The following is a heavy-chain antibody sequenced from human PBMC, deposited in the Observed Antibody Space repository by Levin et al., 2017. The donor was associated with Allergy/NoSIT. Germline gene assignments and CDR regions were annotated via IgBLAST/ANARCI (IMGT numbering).Heavy chain of an antibody. D-gene: IGHD5-18*01. CDR3: ARSNTAMAYYYYYGMDG. CDR2: IIPIFGTA. CDR1: GGTFSSYA. V-gene: IGHV1-69*13. J-gene: IGHJ6*02. Sequence: SVKVSCKASGGTFSSYAISWVRQAPGQGLEWMGGIIPIFGTANYAQKFQGRVTITADESTSTAYMELSSLRSEDTAVYYCARSNTAMAYYYYYGMDGWGQGTTVTVSS.